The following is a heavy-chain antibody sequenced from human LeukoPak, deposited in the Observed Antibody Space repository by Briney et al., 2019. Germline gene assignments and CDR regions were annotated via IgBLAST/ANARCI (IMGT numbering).Heavy chain of an antibody. CDR1: GYSFTSYW. V-gene: IGHV5-51*01. J-gene: IGHJ6*02. CDR2: IYPGDSDT. Sequence: GESLKISCKGSGYSFTSYWIGWVRQMPGKGLEWMGIIYPGDSDTRYSPSFQGQVTISADKSISTAYLQWSSLKASDTAMYYCARSYSSSWLYYGMDVWGQGTTVTVSS. D-gene: IGHD6-13*01. CDR3: ARSYSSSWLYYGMDV.